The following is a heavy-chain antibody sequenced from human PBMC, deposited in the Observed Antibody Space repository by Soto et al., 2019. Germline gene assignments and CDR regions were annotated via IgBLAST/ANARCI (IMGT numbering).Heavy chain of an antibody. D-gene: IGHD6-19*01. CDR1: GFSLTTSGVG. J-gene: IGHJ4*02. CDR2: IYWDDDK. Sequence: QITLKESGPTLVKPTQTLTLTCTFSGFSLTTSGVGVGWIRQPPGKALEWLALIYWDDDKRYSPSLKSRLTIXKXXAKSQVVLTTTNMDPVDTATYYCAHDSSGLYGFDYWGQGTLVTVSS. CDR3: AHDSSGLYGFDY. V-gene: IGHV2-5*02.